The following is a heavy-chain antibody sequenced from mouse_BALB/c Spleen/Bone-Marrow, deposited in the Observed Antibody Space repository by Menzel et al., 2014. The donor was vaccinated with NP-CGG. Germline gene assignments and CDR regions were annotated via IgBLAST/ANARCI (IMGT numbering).Heavy chain of an antibody. V-gene: IGHV14-3*02. J-gene: IGHJ2*01. CDR2: IDPANGNT. D-gene: IGHD2-12*01. CDR1: GFNIKDTY. CDR3: VRGHSYYVGYYFDN. Sequence: VQLKQSGAEPVKPGASVKLSCTASGFNIKDTYMHWVKQRPEQGPEWIGRIDPANGNTKYDPKFQGKATITADTSSNTAYLQLSSLTSEDTAVYYCVRGHSYYVGYYFDNWGQGTTLTVSS.